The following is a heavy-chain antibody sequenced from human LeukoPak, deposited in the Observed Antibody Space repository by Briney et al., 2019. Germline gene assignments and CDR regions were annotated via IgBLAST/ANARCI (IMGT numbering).Heavy chain of an antibody. CDR2: IYTSGDT. J-gene: IGHJ3*01. CDR3: ARVYRYQVLFGRDAFDV. Sequence: SETLSLTCTVSGGSISSYYWSWIRQPAGKGLEWIGRIYTSGDTNYNPSLKSRVTMSVDTSMKQFTLRLSYVTAADTAMYYCARVYRYQVLFGRDAFDVWGQGRMVTVSS. CDR1: GGSISSYY. D-gene: IGHD2-2*01. V-gene: IGHV4-4*07.